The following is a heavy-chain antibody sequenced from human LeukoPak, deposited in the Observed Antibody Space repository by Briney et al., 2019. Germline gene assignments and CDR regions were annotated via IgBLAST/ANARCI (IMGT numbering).Heavy chain of an antibody. CDR2: IYYTGST. Sequence: PSETLSLTCTVSGGSISSYYWSWIRQPPGKGLEWIGSIYYTGSTNYNPSLKSRVTISVDTSKNQFSLKLSSVTAADTAVYYCARGHIMGATRTFDPWGQGTLVTVSS. J-gene: IGHJ5*02. V-gene: IGHV4-59*01. CDR1: GGSISSYY. CDR3: ARGHIMGATRTFDP. D-gene: IGHD1-26*01.